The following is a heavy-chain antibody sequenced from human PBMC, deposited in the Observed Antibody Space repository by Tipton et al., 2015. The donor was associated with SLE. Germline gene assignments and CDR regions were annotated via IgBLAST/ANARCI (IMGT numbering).Heavy chain of an antibody. V-gene: IGHV1-18*01. CDR3: AIGVAGTLFFDY. CDR1: GYTFTTYD. Sequence: QVQLVQSGPEVKKPGASVKVSCKASGYTFTTYDVSWVRQAPGQGLEWMGWISAYNGDTKYAQKFQGRVTMTTDTSTSTAYMELRSLRSDDTAVYYCAIGVAGTLFFDYWGQGTLVTVSS. D-gene: IGHD6-19*01. J-gene: IGHJ4*02. CDR2: ISAYNGDT.